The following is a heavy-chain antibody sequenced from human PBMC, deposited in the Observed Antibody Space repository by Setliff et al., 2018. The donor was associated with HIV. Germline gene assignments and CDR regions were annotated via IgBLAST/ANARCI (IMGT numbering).Heavy chain of an antibody. D-gene: IGHD6-19*01. CDR1: GGSISSGTYF. CDR2: IHTSGNA. Sequence: PSETLSLTCTVSGGSISSGTYFWSWIRQPAGKGLEWIGHIHTSGNANYNPSLNSRVTISVDTSKNHSSLKLSSVTAADTAVYYCARSLLPSKTVAGTIGYWGQGSLVSVSS. V-gene: IGHV4-61*09. CDR3: ARSLLPSKTVAGTIGY. J-gene: IGHJ4*02.